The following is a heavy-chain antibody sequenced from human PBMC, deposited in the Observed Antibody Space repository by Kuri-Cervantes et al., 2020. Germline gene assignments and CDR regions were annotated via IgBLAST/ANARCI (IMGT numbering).Heavy chain of an antibody. CDR1: GGSISSSSYY. V-gene: IGHV4-39*07. CDR3: ARGLLQTSFNWYFDL. D-gene: IGHD2-15*01. J-gene: IGHJ2*01. Sequence: SETLSLTCTVSGGSISSSSYYWGWIRQPPGKGLEWIGSIYYSGSTYYNPSLKSRVTISVDTSKNQFSLKLSSVTAADTAVYYCARGLLQTSFNWYFDLWGRGTLVTVSS. CDR2: IYYSGST.